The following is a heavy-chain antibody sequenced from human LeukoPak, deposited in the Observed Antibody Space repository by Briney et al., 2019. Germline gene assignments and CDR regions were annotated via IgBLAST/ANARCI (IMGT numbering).Heavy chain of an antibody. CDR3: ARVDRAYSTRYFDY. CDR2: IYYSGST. CDR1: GGSISGYY. J-gene: IGHJ4*02. Sequence: PSGTLSLTCTVSGGSISGYYWTWIRQPPGKGLEWLGDIYYSGSTNYNPSLKNRITMSVDTPKNRFSLKLSSVTAADTAVYYCARVDRAYSTRYFDYWGQGTLVTVSS. D-gene: IGHD4-11*01. V-gene: IGHV4-59*01.